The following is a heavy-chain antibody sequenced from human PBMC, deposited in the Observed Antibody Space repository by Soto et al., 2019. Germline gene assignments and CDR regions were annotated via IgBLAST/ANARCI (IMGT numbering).Heavy chain of an antibody. V-gene: IGHV3-11*06. CDR2: ISGTSDSI. CDR1: GFTFSDYY. Sequence: RGSLRLSCAASGFTFSDYYMSWIRQVPGKGLEWVAYISGTSDSIPYADSVKGRFTISRDNAKNSLYLQMNSLRAEDTAVYYCARVGVVTAAGTSDYWGQGTLVTVSS. D-gene: IGHD6-13*01. CDR3: ARVGVVTAAGTSDY. J-gene: IGHJ4*02.